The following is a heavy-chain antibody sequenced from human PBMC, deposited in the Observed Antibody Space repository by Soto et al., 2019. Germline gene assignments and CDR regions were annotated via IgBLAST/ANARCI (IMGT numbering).Heavy chain of an antibody. CDR3: ARRSWRGRADY. V-gene: IGHV3-23*01. CDR1: GFTFISYA. J-gene: IGHJ4*02. CDR2: IGGSGGDT. Sequence: GGSLRLSCAATGFTFISYAMSWVRQAPGKGLEWVSGIGGSGGDTYYADSVKGRFTVSRDNAENTLYLQLNSLRVEDTAIYYCARRSWRGRADYWGQGILVTVSS. D-gene: IGHD3-10*01.